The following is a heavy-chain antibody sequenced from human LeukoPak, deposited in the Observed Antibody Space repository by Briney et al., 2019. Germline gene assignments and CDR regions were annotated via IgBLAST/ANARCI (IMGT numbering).Heavy chain of an antibody. CDR1: GFTFSSYA. V-gene: IGHV3-64*01. D-gene: IGHD5-12*01. Sequence: GGSLRLSCAASGFTFSSYAMHWVRQAPGKGLEYVSAISSNGGSTYYANSVKGRFTISRDNSKNTLYLQMGSLRAGDMTVYYCAREEWLRLSYYYYYYMDVWGKGTTVTVSS. CDR2: ISSNGGST. CDR3: AREEWLRLSYYYYYYMDV. J-gene: IGHJ6*03.